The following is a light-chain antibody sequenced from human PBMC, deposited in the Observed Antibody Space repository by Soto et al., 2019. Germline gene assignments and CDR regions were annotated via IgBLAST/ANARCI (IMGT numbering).Light chain of an antibody. CDR3: ATYDDSLNGPL. CDR1: SSNLRSNY. CDR2: KNN. Sequence: QSVLTQPPSASGTPGQRVTISCSGRSSNLRSNYVDWYEQLPGTALKLLIFKNNNRPSGVPDRFSATKSGTPASLAITGLQSEDEADYYCATYDDSLNGPLFGGGTKLTVL. J-gene: IGLJ3*02. V-gene: IGLV1-47*01.